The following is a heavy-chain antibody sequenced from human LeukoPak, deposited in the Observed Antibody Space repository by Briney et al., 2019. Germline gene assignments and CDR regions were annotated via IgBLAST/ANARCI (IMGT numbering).Heavy chain of an antibody. D-gene: IGHD3-10*01. CDR1: GGSFSGYY. V-gene: IGHV4-34*01. CDR2: INHSGST. Sequence: SETLSLTCAVYGGSFSGYYWSWIRQPPGKGLEWIGEINHSGSTNYNPSLKSRVTISVDTSKNQFSLKLSSVTAADTAVYYCAGTRARITMVRGVSRLHWFDPWGQGTLVTVSS. J-gene: IGHJ5*02. CDR3: AGTRARITMVRGVSRLHWFDP.